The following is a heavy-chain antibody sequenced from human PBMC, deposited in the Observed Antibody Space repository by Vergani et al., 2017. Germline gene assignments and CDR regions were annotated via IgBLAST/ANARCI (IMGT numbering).Heavy chain of an antibody. D-gene: IGHD1-7*01. CDR1: GFTFSDYY. Sequence: QVQLVESGGDLVKPGGSLRLSCAASGFTFSDYYMSWIRQAPGKGLEWVSYISSSSSYIYYADSVKGRFTISRDNAKNSLYLQMNSLRAEDTAVYYCASPTPELDAFDIWGQGTMVTVSS. CDR3: ASPTPELDAFDI. J-gene: IGHJ3*02. CDR2: ISSSSSYI. V-gene: IGHV3-11*06.